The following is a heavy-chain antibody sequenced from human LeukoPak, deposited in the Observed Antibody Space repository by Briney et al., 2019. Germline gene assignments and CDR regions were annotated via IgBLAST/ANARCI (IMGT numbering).Heavy chain of an antibody. Sequence: SETLSLTCAVYGGSFSGYYWSWIRQPPGKGLEWIGYIYYSGSTNYNPSLKSRVTISVDTSKNQFSLKLSSVTAADTAVYYCARHAGYSSSWPRGAFDIWGQGTMVTVSS. CDR2: IYYSGST. V-gene: IGHV4-59*08. CDR1: GGSFSGYY. J-gene: IGHJ3*02. CDR3: ARHAGYSSSWPRGAFDI. D-gene: IGHD6-13*01.